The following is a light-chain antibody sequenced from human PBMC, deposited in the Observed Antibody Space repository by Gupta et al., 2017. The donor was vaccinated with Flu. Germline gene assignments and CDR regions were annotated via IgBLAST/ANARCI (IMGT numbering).Light chain of an antibody. Sequence: IQMTQSPSSVSASVGDRVTIPCRTSQDISHYLAWYQQKPGKVPKVLIWPASTLRSGVPSRFSGSGSGTEFTLTISSRQPEDVATYYCQMRNHSPRTFGGGTKVEIK. CDR1: QDISHY. CDR3: QMRNHSPRT. J-gene: IGKJ4*02. V-gene: IGKV1-27*01. CDR2: PAS.